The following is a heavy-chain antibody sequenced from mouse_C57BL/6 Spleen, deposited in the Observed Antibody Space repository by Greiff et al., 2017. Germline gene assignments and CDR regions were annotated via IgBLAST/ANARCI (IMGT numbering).Heavy chain of an antibody. CDR3: ARCPNYDGSSYDYFDY. CDR1: GYTFTNYW. J-gene: IGHJ2*01. CDR2: IYPGGGYT. Sequence: QVQLQQSGAELVRPGTSVKMSCKASGYTFTNYWIGWAKQRPGHGLEWIGDIYPGGGYTNYNEKFKGKATLTADKSSSTAYMQFSSLTSEDSAIYYCARCPNYDGSSYDYFDYWGQGTTLTVSS. V-gene: IGHV1-63*01. D-gene: IGHD1-1*01.